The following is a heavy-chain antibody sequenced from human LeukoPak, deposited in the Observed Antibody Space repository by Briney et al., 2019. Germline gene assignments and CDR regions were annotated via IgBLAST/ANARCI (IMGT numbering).Heavy chain of an antibody. CDR1: SGSISSYY. CDR3: ARSQFDRFGELLSDY. CDR2: INHSGST. D-gene: IGHD3-10*01. V-gene: IGHV4-34*01. Sequence: PSETLSLTCTVSSGSISSYYWSWIRQPPGKGLEWIGEINHSGSTNYNPSLKSRVTISVDTSKNQFSLKLSSVTAADTAVYYCARSQFDRFGELLSDYWGQGTLVTVSS. J-gene: IGHJ4*02.